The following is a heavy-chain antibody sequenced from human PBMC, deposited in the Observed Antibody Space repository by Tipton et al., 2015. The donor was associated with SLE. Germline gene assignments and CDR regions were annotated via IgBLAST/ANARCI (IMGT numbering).Heavy chain of an antibody. CDR1: GGSISSYY. J-gene: IGHJ3*02. CDR3: ARSRTGSDAFDM. V-gene: IGHV4-59*12. CDR2: IYYSGST. Sequence: TLSLTCTVSGGSISSYYWSWIRQPPGKGLEWIGYIYYSGSTNYNPSLKSRVTISVDTSKNQFSLKLRSVTAADTAVYHCARSRTGSDAFDMWGQGTMVTVSS. D-gene: IGHD1-1*01.